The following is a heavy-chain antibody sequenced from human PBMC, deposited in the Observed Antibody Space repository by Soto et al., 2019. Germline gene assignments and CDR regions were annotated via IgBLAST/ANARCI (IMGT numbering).Heavy chain of an antibody. CDR2: ISGSGGST. Sequence: VGSLRLSCAASGFTFSSYAMSWVRQAPGKGLEWVSAISGSGGSTYYADSVKGRFTISRDNSKNTLYLQMNSLRAEDTAVYYCARSHEGYYYDSSGYYQITMNAFDIWGQGTMVTVSS. J-gene: IGHJ3*02. V-gene: IGHV3-23*01. D-gene: IGHD3-22*01. CDR3: ARSHEGYYYDSSGYYQITMNAFDI. CDR1: GFTFSSYA.